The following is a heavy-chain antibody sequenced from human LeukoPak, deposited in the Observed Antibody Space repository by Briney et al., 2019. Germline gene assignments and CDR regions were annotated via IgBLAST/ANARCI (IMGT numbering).Heavy chain of an antibody. Sequence: GGSLILSCVASGFTFSTYSMNWVRQAPGKGLEWISYISGAGGTVYYADSAKGRFTISRDNAKKSLYLQMNSLRDDDTAVYFCARSPAGDAWPPAYYMDVWGKGTTVTVSS. CDR2: ISGAGGTV. V-gene: IGHV3-48*02. CDR1: GFTFSTYS. CDR3: ARSPAGDAWPPAYYMDV. D-gene: IGHD3-10*01. J-gene: IGHJ6*03.